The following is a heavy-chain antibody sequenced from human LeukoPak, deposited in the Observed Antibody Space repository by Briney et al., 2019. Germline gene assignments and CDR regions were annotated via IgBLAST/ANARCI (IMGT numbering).Heavy chain of an antibody. CDR1: GGSISSYY. CDR2: ICYSGST. V-gene: IGHV4-59*01. CDR3: ARERRPYCSSTSCYSMFVDY. Sequence: PSETLSLTCTVSGGSISSYYWSWIRQPPGKGLEWIGYICYSGSTNYNPSLKSRVTISVDTSKNQFSLKLSSVTAADTAVYYCARERRPYCSSTSCYSMFVDYWGQGTLVTVSS. D-gene: IGHD2-2*01. J-gene: IGHJ4*02.